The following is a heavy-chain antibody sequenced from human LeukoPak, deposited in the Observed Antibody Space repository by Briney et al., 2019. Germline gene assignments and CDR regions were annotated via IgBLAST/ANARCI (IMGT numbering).Heavy chain of an antibody. V-gene: IGHV4-61*02. D-gene: IGHD6-6*01. J-gene: IGHJ5*02. CDR1: GGSISSGSYY. CDR2: IYTSGST. CDR3: ARDLKGIAAREGWFDP. Sequence: SETLSLXCTVSGGSISSGSYYWSWTRQPAGKGPEWIGRIYTSGSTNYNPSLKSRVTISVDTSKNQFSLKLSSVTAADTAVYYCARDLKGIAAREGWFDPWGQGTLVTVSS.